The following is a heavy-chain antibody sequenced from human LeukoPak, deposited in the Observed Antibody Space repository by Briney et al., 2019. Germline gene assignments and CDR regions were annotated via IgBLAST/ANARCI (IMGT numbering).Heavy chain of an antibody. CDR1: GYTFTSYD. CDR3: ARYEPLLRYFQY. D-gene: IGHD3-16*01. Sequence: GASVKVSCKASGYTFTSYDIHWVRQATGQGLEWMGRMNPNRGDTDYAQKFQGRVTMTRNSSISTAYMELSSLRSEDTAVYYCARYEPLLRYFQYWGQGTLVTVSS. CDR2: MNPNRGDT. J-gene: IGHJ1*01. V-gene: IGHV1-8*01.